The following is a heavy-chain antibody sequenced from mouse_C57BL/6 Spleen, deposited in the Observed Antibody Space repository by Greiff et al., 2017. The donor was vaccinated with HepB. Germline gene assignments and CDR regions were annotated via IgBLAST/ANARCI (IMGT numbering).Heavy chain of an antibody. D-gene: IGHD1-1*01. CDR3: ARFMGYYYGSSPYAMDY. J-gene: IGHJ4*01. Sequence: QVQLKESGAELVRPGASVKLSCKASGYTFTDYYINWVKQRPGQGLEWIARIYPGSGNTYYNEKFKGKATLTAEKSSSTAYMQLSSLTSEDSAVYFCARFMGYYYGSSPYAMDYWGQGTSVTVSS. CDR1: GYTFTDYY. V-gene: IGHV1-76*01. CDR2: IYPGSGNT.